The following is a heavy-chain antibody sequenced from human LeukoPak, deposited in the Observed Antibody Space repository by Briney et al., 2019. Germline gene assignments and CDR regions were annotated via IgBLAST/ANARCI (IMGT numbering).Heavy chain of an antibody. Sequence: GGSLRLSCAASGFTFSNYAMSWVRQAPGKGLEWVSAISGSGGSTYYADSVKGRFTISRDNSKNTLYLQMNSLRAEDTAVYYCAKGSYYYGSGSYSFDYWGQGTLVTVSS. CDR1: GFTFSNYA. CDR3: AKGSYYYGSGSYSFDY. V-gene: IGHV3-23*01. CDR2: ISGSGGST. D-gene: IGHD3-10*01. J-gene: IGHJ4*02.